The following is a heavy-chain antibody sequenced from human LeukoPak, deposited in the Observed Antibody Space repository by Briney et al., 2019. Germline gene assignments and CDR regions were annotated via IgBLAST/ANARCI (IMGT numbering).Heavy chain of an antibody. CDR3: ATDISTVTTFFDY. D-gene: IGHD4-17*01. CDR1: GYILTELS. V-gene: IGHV1-24*01. Sequence: GASVKVSCKVSGYILTELSMHWVRQAPGKGLEWMGGFDPEDGETIYAQKFQGRVTMTEDTSTDTAYMELSSLRSEDTAVYYCATDISTVTTFFDYWGQGTLVTVSS. J-gene: IGHJ4*02. CDR2: FDPEDGET.